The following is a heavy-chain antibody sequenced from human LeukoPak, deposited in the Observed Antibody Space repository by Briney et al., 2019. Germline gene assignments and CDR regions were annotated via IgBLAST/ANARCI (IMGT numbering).Heavy chain of an antibody. CDR1: GGSISSYY. V-gene: IGHV4-34*01. J-gene: IGHJ3*02. Sequence: SETLSLTCTVSGGSISSYYWSWIRQPPGKGLEWIGEINHSGSTNYNPSLKSRVTISVDTSKNQFSLKLSSVTAADTAVYYCARGFYGGNSGDAFDIWGQGTMVTVSS. CDR3: ARGFYGGNSGDAFDI. CDR2: INHSGST. D-gene: IGHD4-23*01.